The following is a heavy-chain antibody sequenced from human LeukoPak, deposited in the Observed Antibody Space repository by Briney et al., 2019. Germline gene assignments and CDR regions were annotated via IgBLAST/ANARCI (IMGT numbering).Heavy chain of an antibody. CDR1: GYTFTGYY. V-gene: IGHV1-18*04. CDR3: ARDYGDYISN. Sequence: ASVKVSCKASGYTFTGYYMHWVRQAPGQGLEWMGWISAYNGNTNYAQKLQGRVTMTTDTSTNTAYMELRSLRSDDTAVYYCARDYGDYISNWGQGTLVTVSS. CDR2: ISAYNGNT. J-gene: IGHJ4*02. D-gene: IGHD4-17*01.